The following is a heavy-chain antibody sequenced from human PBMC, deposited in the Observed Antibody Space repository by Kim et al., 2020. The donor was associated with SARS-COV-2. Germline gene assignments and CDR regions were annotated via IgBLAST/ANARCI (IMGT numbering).Heavy chain of an antibody. CDR3: ARGESYYDYVWGSYDVYGMDV. D-gene: IGHD3-16*01. CDR2: MNPNSGNT. CDR1: GYTFTSYD. Sequence: ASVKVSCKASGYTFTSYDINWVRQATGQGLEWMGWMNPNSGNTGYAQKFQGRVTMTRNTSISTAYMELSSLRSEDTAVYYCARGESYYDYVWGSYDVYGMDVWGQGTTVTVSS. V-gene: IGHV1-8*01. J-gene: IGHJ6*02.